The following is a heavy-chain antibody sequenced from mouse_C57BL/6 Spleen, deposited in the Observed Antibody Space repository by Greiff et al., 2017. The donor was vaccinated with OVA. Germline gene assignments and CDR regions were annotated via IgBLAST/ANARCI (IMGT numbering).Heavy chain of an antibody. J-gene: IGHJ3*01. CDR1: GFTFSSYT. Sequence: EVQLQESGGGLVKPGGSLKLSCAASGFTFSSYTMSWVRQTPEKRLEWVATISGGGGNTYYPDSVKGRFTISRDNAKNTLYLQMSSLRSEDTALYYCAREDYYSNYVWFAYWGQGTLVTVSA. CDR2: ISGGGGNT. CDR3: AREDYYSNYVWFAY. V-gene: IGHV5-9*01. D-gene: IGHD2-5*01.